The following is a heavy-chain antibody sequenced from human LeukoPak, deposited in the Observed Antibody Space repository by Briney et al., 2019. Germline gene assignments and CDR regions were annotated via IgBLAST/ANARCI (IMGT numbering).Heavy chain of an antibody. Sequence: SETLSLTCAVSGGSISSGGYSWWWVRQPPGKGLEWIGYVFTTGTTYYNPSLNSRVTISLDMSKNQFFLKLRSVTAEDTAVYYCAKPGSSRGIAGRRPTKYYFDYWGQGTLVTVSS. J-gene: IGHJ4*02. CDR3: AKPGSSRGIAGRRPTKYYFDY. CDR2: VFTTGTT. CDR1: GGSISSGGYS. D-gene: IGHD6-6*01. V-gene: IGHV4-30-4*07.